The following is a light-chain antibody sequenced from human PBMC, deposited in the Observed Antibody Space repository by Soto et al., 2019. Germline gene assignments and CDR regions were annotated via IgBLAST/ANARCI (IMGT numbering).Light chain of an antibody. CDR2: ANI. J-gene: IGLJ2*01. CDR1: SSNFGAGYD. V-gene: IGLV1-40*01. Sequence: QPVLTQPPSVSGAPGQRVTISCTGNSSNFGAGYDVHWYRQLPGTAPKLLIYANINRPSGVPDRFSGSKSGASASLTITGLQADDEADYYCQSYDSSLSGSVFGGGTKLTVL. CDR3: QSYDSSLSGSV.